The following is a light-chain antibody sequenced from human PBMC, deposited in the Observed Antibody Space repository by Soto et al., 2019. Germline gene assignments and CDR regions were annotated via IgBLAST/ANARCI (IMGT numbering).Light chain of an antibody. V-gene: IGKV2-28*01. J-gene: IGKJ4*01. CDR1: QSLLHTNGYNS. CDR3: MQALQTPLT. CDR2: LGS. Sequence: DIVMTQTPLSLPVTPGEPASISCMSSQSLLHTNGYNSLDWYLQTPGQSPQLLISLGSDRASGVPDRFSGSGSGTEFTLKISRVEAEDVGVYYCMQALQTPLTFGGGPQVEIK.